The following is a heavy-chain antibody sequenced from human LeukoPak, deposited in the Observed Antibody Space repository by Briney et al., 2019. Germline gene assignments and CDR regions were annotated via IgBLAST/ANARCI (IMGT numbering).Heavy chain of an antibody. CDR3: AKDLRPTYYDSSGYYDAFDI. J-gene: IGHJ3*02. D-gene: IGHD3-22*01. V-gene: IGHV3-30*02. Sequence: GGSLRLSCAASGFTFSSYGMHWLHQAPGKGLEGVAFIRYDGSNKYYADSVKGRFTISRNNSKNTLYLQMNSLRAEDTAVYYCAKDLRPTYYDSSGYYDAFDIWGQGTMVTVSS. CDR1: GFTFSSYG. CDR2: IRYDGSNK.